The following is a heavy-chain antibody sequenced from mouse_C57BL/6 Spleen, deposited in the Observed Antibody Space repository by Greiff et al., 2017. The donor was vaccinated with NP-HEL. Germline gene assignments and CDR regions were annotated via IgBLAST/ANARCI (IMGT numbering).Heavy chain of an antibody. CDR2: ILPGSGST. CDR3: ARRRLRRGYFDV. CDR1: GYTFTGYW. Sequence: VQLQQSGAELMKPGASVKLSCKATGYTFTGYWIEWVKQRPGHGLEWIGEILPGSGSTNYNEKFKGKATFTADTSSNTAYMQLSSLTTEDSAIYYCARRRLRRGYFDVWGTGTTVTVSS. V-gene: IGHV1-9*01. J-gene: IGHJ1*03. D-gene: IGHD2-4*01.